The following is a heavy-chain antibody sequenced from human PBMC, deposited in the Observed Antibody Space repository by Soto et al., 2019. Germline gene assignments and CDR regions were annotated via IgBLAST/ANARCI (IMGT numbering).Heavy chain of an antibody. D-gene: IGHD3-22*01. CDR2: ISSTGGST. V-gene: IGHV3-23*01. CDR1: GFTFSSYA. J-gene: IGHJ4*02. CDR3: AKEMTSGYYLFDY. Sequence: GGSLRLSCAASGFTFSSYAMSWVRQAPGKGLEWVSTISSTGGSTYYPDSVKGRFTISRDNSKNTVYLQMNSLRAEDAAVYYCAKEMTSGYYLFDYWGQGPLVTVSS.